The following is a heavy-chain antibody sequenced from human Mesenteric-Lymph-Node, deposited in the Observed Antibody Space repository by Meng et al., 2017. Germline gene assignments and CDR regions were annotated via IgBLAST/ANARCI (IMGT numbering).Heavy chain of an antibody. CDR2: INPKSGGT. CDR1: VYTFTCYY. CDR3: ARDAGDCSGGSCPYYFDY. Sequence: VQLVQSGAEVKKPGASVKVSCKASVYTFTCYYMHWVRQAPGQGPEWMGRINPKSGGTIYAKKFQGRVTVTWDTSISTAYMELSRLTSDDTAVYYCARDAGDCSGGSCPYYFDYWGQGTLVTVSS. J-gene: IGHJ4*02. D-gene: IGHD2-15*01. V-gene: IGHV1-2*06.